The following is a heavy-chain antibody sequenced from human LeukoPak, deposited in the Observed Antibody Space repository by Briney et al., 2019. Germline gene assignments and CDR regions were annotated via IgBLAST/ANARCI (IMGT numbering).Heavy chain of an antibody. V-gene: IGHV3-23*01. D-gene: IGHD3-10*01. J-gene: IGHJ4*02. CDR1: GFTFSSYA. CDR2: ISGSGGST. CDR3: AKGHSGSYSPLFHY. Sequence: PGGSLRLSCVTSGFTFSSYAMSWVRQAPGRGLEWVSAISGSGGSTFHADSVRGRFTISRDNSQNTLHLQMNSLSAEDTAVYYCAKGHSGSYSPLFHYWGQGTLVTVSS.